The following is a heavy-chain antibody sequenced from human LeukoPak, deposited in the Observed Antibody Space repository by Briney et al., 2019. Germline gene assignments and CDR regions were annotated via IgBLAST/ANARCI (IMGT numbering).Heavy chain of an antibody. V-gene: IGHV3-21*04. CDR1: GFTFSSYS. D-gene: IGHD3-3*01. CDR3: ARKRFLEWKEYYMDV. J-gene: IGHJ6*03. Sequence: SGGSLRLSCAASGFTFSSYSMNWVRQAPGKGLEWVSSISSSSSYIYYADSVKGRFTISRDNAKNSLYLQMNSLRAEDTALYYCARKRFLEWKEYYMDVWGKGTTVTVSS. CDR2: ISSSSSYI.